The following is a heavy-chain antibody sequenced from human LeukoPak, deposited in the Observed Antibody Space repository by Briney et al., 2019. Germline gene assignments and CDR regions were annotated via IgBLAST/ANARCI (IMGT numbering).Heavy chain of an antibody. CDR2: INWNGGST. D-gene: IGHD2-21*01. Sequence: GGSLRLSCAASGFTFDDYGMSWVRQVPGKGLEGVSGINWNGGSTDYADSVKGRFTISRDNAKNSLYLQMNSLRAEDTALYYCARAIGVVRYARVYYFDYWGQGTLVTVSS. J-gene: IGHJ4*02. V-gene: IGHV3-20*04. CDR3: ARAIGVVRYARVYYFDY. CDR1: GFTFDDYG.